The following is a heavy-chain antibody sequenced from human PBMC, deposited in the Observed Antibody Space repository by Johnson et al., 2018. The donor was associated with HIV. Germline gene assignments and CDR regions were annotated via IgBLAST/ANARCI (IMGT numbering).Heavy chain of an antibody. CDR3: ARGDSWFAY. CDR2: IDPSDSYT. Sequence: QVQLQQPGAELVMPGASVKLSCKASGYTFTSYWMHWVKQRPGQGLEWIGEIDPSDSYTNYNQKFKGKATLTVDKSSSTAYMQLSSLTSEDSAVYYCARGDSWFAYWGQGTLVTVS. D-gene: IGHD3-9*01. J-gene: IGHJ4*03. CDR1: GYTFTSYW. V-gene: IGHV1-46*01.